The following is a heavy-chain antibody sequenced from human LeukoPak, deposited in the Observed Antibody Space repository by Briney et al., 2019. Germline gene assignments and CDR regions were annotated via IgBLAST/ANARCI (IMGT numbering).Heavy chain of an antibody. J-gene: IGHJ4*02. D-gene: IGHD5-18*01. V-gene: IGHV3-7*01. CDR3: ARGGSGYSYGKIDS. CDR2: IKQDGSET. CDR1: GFTFSNYW. Sequence: PGGSLRLSCAASGFTFSNYWINWVRQAPGKGLEWVANIKQDGSETYCVDSVKGRFTISRDNAENSLYLQMNSLRDEDTAVYYCARGGSGYSYGKIDSWGQGILVTVSS.